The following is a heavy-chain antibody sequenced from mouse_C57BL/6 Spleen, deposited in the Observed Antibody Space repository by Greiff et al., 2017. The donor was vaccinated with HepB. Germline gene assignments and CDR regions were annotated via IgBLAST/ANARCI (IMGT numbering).Heavy chain of an antibody. CDR3: ARTEGNYKGTWFAY. CDR1: GYTFTSYW. CDR2: INPSNGGT. Sequence: QVQLQQPGTELVKPGASVKLSCKASGYTFTSYWMRWVKQRPGQGLEWIGNINPSNGGTNYNEKFKSKATLTVDKSSSTAYMQLSSLTSEDSAVYYCARTEGNYKGTWFAYWGQGTLVTVSA. J-gene: IGHJ3*01. V-gene: IGHV1-53*01. D-gene: IGHD2-1*01.